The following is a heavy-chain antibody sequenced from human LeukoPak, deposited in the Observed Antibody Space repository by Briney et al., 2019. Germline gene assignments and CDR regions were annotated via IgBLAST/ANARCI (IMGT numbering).Heavy chain of an antibody. CDR1: GGSISSGGYY. D-gene: IGHD6-13*01. CDR3: AREGSYSSSWGYYYYYYMDV. Sequence: PSQTLSLTCTVSGGSISSGGYYWSWIRQPPGKGLEWIGYIYHSGSTYYNPSLKSRVTISVDRSKNQFSLKLSSVTAADTAVYYCAREGSYSSSWGYYYYYYMDVWGKGTTVTVSS. CDR2: IYHSGST. V-gene: IGHV4-30-2*01. J-gene: IGHJ6*03.